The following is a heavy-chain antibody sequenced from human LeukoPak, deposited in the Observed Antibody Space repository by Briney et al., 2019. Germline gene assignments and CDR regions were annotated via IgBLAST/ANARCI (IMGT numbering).Heavy chain of an antibody. J-gene: IGHJ4*02. V-gene: IGHV3-30*02. CDR3: AKDLRGYSGYEEGGFFDY. CDR1: GFTFSSYG. CDR2: IRYDGSSK. Sequence: GGSLRLSCAASGFTFSSYGMHWVRQAPGKGLEWVAFIRYDGSSKYYADSVKGRFTISRDNSKNTLYLQMNSLRAEDTAVYYCAKDLRGYSGYEEGGFFDYWGQGTLVTVSS. D-gene: IGHD5-12*01.